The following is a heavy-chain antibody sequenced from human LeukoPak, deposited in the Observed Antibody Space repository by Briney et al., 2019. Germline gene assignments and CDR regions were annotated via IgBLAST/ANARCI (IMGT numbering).Heavy chain of an antibody. D-gene: IGHD6-6*01. CDR1: GYTFTSYD. V-gene: IGHV1-8*01. CDR3: ARGDQHVEYSSSPFDY. Sequence: ASVKVSCKASGYTFTSYDINWVRQATGQGLEWMGWMNPNSGNTGYAQKFQGRVTMTRNTSISTAYMEPSSLRSEDTAVYYCARGDQHVEYSSSPFDYWGQGTLVTVSS. J-gene: IGHJ4*02. CDR2: MNPNSGNT.